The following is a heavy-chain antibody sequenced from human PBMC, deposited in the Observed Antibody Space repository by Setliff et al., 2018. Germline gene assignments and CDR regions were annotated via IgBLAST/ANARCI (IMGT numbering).Heavy chain of an antibody. J-gene: IGHJ6*03. Sequence: SETLSLTCSVSGGSISSGSDYWTWIRQPAGKGLEWIGQIYTSWSSNYNPSLKGRASLSIDASKRQFSLKLTSVTAADTAVYYCARMSGFLYMDVWGKGTTVTVSS. CDR2: IYTSWSS. CDR3: ARMSGFLYMDV. CDR1: GGSISSGSDY. V-gene: IGHV4-61*09. D-gene: IGHD3-3*01.